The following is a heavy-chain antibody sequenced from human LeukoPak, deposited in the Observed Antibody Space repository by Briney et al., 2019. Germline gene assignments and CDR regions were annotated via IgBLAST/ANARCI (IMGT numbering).Heavy chain of an antibody. D-gene: IGHD6-13*01. CDR1: GGSISSGSYY. J-gene: IGHJ2*01. Sequence: PSETLSLTCTVSGGSISSGSYYWSWIRQPAGKGLEWIGRIYTSGSTNYNPSLKSRVTISVDTSKNQFSLKLSSVTAADTAVYYCARDDSSSWYRPNWYFDLWGRGTLVTVSS. V-gene: IGHV4-61*02. CDR2: IYTSGST. CDR3: ARDDSSSWYRPNWYFDL.